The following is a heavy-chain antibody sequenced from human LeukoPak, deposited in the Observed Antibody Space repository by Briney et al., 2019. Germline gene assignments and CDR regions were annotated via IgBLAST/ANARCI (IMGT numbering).Heavy chain of an antibody. V-gene: IGHV4-34*01. J-gene: IGHJ4*02. D-gene: IGHD3-10*01. CDR1: GGSFSGYY. CDR3: ARSVRRGSGSYYKD. Sequence: SETLSLTCAVYGGSFSGYYWSWIRQPPGKGLEWIGEINHSGSTNYIPSLKSRVTISVDTSKNQFSLKLSSVTAADTAVYYCARSVRRGSGSYYKDWGQGTLVTVSS. CDR2: INHSGST.